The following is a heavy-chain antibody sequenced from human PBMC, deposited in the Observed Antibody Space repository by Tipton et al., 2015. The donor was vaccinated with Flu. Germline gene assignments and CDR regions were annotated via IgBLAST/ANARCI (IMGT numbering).Heavy chain of an antibody. V-gene: IGHV3-30*04. CDR1: GFTFSSYA. CDR3: AREGATDLLDDAFDI. D-gene: IGHD2-15*01. J-gene: IGHJ3*02. Sequence: QVQLVQSGGGVVQPGRSLRLSCAASGFTFSSYAMHWVRQAPGKGLEWVAVISYDGSNKYYADSVKGRFTISRDNSKNTLYLQMNSLRAEDTAVYYCAREGATDLLDDAFDIWGQGTMATVSS. CDR2: ISYDGSNK.